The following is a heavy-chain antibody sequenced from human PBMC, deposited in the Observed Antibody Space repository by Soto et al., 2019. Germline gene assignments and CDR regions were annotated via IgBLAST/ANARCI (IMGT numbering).Heavy chain of an antibody. V-gene: IGHV4-30-4*01. CDR1: GGSISSGDYY. Sequence: QVQLQESGPGLVKPSQTLSLTCTVSGGSISSGDYYWSWIRQPPGKGLEWIGYIYYSGSTYYNPSLKSRVTISVDTSKNQFSLKLSSVTAADTAVYYCARDDNYDDIGGYGFDPWGQGTLVTVSS. J-gene: IGHJ5*02. CDR2: IYYSGST. D-gene: IGHD3-22*01. CDR3: ARDDNYDDIGGYGFDP.